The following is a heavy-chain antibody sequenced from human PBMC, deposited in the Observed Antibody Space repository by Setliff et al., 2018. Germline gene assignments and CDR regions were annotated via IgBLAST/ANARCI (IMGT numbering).Heavy chain of an antibody. CDR1: GYTFTSYG. CDR2: ISAYNGNT. V-gene: IGHV1-18*01. J-gene: IGHJ4*02. D-gene: IGHD2-21*02. Sequence: ASVKVSCKASGYTFTSYGISWVRQAPGQGLEWMGWISAYNGNTNYAQKLQGRVTMTTDTSTSTAYMELRSLRSDDTAVYYCARDLAYCGGDCYSYYFDYWGQGTLVTSPQ. CDR3: ARDLAYCGGDCYSYYFDY.